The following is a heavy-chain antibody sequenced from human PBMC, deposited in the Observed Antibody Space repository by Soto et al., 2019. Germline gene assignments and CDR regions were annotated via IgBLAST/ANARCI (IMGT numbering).Heavy chain of an antibody. CDR2: INAGNGNT. CDR3: ARGIELYSGYDYYFDY. V-gene: IGHV1-3*01. Sequence: GASVKVSCKASGYTFTSYAMHWVRQAPGQRLEWMGWINAGNGNTKYSQKFQGRVTITRDTSASTAYMELSSLRSEDTAVYYCARGIELYSGYDYYFDYWGQGTLVTVSS. CDR1: GYTFTSYA. J-gene: IGHJ4*02. D-gene: IGHD5-12*01.